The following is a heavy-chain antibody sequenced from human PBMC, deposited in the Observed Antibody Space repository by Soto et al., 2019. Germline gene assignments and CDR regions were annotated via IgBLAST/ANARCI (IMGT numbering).Heavy chain of an antibody. CDR3: ARGYSSSWPNGLDI. J-gene: IGHJ3*02. V-gene: IGHV3-74*01. D-gene: IGHD6-13*01. Sequence: EVQLVESGGGLVQPGGSLRLSCAASGFTFSGYWMHWVRQVPGKGPVWVSRINSDGSSTSYADSVKGGFTISRDNAKNTLYLQMNSLRAEDTAVYYFARGYSSSWPNGLDIWGQGTMVT. CDR2: INSDGSST. CDR1: GFTFSGYW.